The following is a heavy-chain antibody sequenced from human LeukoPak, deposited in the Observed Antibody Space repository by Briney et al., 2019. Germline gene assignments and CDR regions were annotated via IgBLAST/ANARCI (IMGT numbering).Heavy chain of an antibody. D-gene: IGHD6-6*01. CDR3: ARGWRNLAASGPNWFDP. CDR1: GGSFSRAY. V-gene: IGHV4-34*01. Sequence: PSETLSLTCAVYGGSFSRAYWSWIRQPPGKGLEWIGEINHSGSTNYNPSLKSRVTISVDTSKNQFSLKLSSVTAADTAVYYCARGWRNLAASGPNWFDPWGQGTLVTVSS. J-gene: IGHJ5*02. CDR2: INHSGST.